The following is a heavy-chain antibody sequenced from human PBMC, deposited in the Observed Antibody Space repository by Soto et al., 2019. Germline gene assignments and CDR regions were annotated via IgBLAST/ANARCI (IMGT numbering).Heavy chain of an antibody. Sequence: QVQLVESGGGVVQPGRSLRLSCAASGFTFSSYAMYWVRQAPGKGLEWVAVISYDGSNKYYGDSVKGRFTISRDNSKNTLYLQMNSLRAEDTAVYYCARDGACGGDCSIDYWSQGTLVTVSS. CDR1: GFTFSSYA. D-gene: IGHD2-21*02. J-gene: IGHJ4*02. CDR2: ISYDGSNK. CDR3: ARDGACGGDCSIDY. V-gene: IGHV3-30-3*01.